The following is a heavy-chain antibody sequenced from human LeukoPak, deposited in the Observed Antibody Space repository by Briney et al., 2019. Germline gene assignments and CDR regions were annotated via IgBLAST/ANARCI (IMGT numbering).Heavy chain of an antibody. D-gene: IGHD3-10*01. CDR1: GGTFSSYA. CDR3: AGHSDLGSGSHYPYYYLMDV. J-gene: IGHJ6*02. Sequence: GASVKVSCKASGGTFSSYAISWVRQAPGQGLEWMGRIIPILGIANYAQKFQGRVAMIGDTSTSTVYMQMSSLRIDDTAVYYCAGHSDLGSGSHYPYYYLMDVWGQGTTVTVSS. V-gene: IGHV1-69*04. CDR2: IIPILGIA.